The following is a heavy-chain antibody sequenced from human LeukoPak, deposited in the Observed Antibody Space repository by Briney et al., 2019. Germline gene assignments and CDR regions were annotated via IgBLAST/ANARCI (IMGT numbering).Heavy chain of an antibody. CDR3: ATGRLSDTTLVSWFDT. D-gene: IGHD5-18*01. Sequence: GASVKVSCKASGGTLSTIAVSWVRQAPGQGLEWMGGIILISPTANYAQKFQDRVTITMDEYTTYMELSSLRSDDTAVYYCATGRLSDTTLVSWFDTWGQGTLVTVSS. J-gene: IGHJ5*02. CDR1: GGTLSTIA. V-gene: IGHV1-69*05. CDR2: IILISPTA.